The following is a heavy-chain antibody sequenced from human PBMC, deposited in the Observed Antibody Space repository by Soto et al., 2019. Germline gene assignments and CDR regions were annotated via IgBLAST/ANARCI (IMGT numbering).Heavy chain of an antibody. V-gene: IGHV1-18*01. CDR3: ARVPYSYDSSGYRGNWFNP. Sequence: ASLKFSCKASGYTFTSYGISWVRQAPGQGLEWMACISAYNGNTNYAQKLQGRLTMTTDTSTGTAYLELRSVSSADTAVYYCARVPYSYDSSGYRGNWFNPWGQGTLVTVS. CDR2: ISAYNGNT. CDR1: GYTFTSYG. D-gene: IGHD3-22*01. J-gene: IGHJ5*02.